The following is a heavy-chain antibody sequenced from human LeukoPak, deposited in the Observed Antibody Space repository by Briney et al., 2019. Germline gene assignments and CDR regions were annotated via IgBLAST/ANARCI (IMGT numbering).Heavy chain of an antibody. J-gene: IGHJ5*02. CDR1: GGSISSYY. CDR2: IYHSGNT. D-gene: IGHD3-10*01. CDR3: ARHVGFITMVRGVINNNWFDP. V-gene: IGHV4-59*04. Sequence: PSETLSLTCTVSGGSISSYYWGWIRQPPGKGLEWIGNIYHSGNTYYNSSLKSRVTISVDTSKKQFSLKLSSVTAADTAVYYCARHVGFITMVRGVINNNWFDPWGQGTLVTVSS.